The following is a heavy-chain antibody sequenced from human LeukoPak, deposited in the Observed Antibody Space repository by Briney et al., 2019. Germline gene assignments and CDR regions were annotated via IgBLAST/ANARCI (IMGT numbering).Heavy chain of an antibody. J-gene: IGHJ5*02. CDR1: GFTFSNYW. CDR3: AREQANYYDSSGYSANWFDP. Sequence: GGSLRLSCAASGFTFSNYWMHWVRQAPGKGLVWVSRINSDGINTSYADSVKGRFTISRDNAKNSLYLQMNSLRSEDTAVYYCAREQANYYDSSGYSANWFDPWGQGTLVTVSS. CDR2: INSDGINT. V-gene: IGHV3-74*01. D-gene: IGHD3-22*01.